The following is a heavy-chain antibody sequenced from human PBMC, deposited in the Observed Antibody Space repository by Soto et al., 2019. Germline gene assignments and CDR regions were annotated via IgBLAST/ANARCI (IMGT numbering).Heavy chain of an antibody. CDR3: ARADYYDSSGLDYHGGAFDV. CDR2: INPSGGST. J-gene: IGHJ3*01. CDR1: GYTFTRHY. Sequence: QVQLVQSGAEVEKPGASVKVSCKASGYTFTRHYIHWLRQAPGQGLEWMGVINPSGGSTSYAQKFQDRLTMTRDTSTSTVYMELSSLRSEDTAVYFCARADYYDSSGLDYHGGAFDVWGRGTVVIVSS. D-gene: IGHD3-22*01. V-gene: IGHV1-46*03.